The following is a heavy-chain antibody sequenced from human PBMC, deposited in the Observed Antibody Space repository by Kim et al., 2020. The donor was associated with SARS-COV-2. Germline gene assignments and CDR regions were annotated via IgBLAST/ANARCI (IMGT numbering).Heavy chain of an antibody. V-gene: IGHV1-69*13. D-gene: IGHD2-2*02. J-gene: IGHJ6*02. CDR2: IIPIFGTA. CDR1: GGTFSSYA. Sequence: SVKVSCKASGGTFSSYAISWVRQAPGQGLEWMGGIIPIFGTANYARKFQGRVTITADESTSTAYMELSSLRSEDTAVYYCARDGVNIVVVPAAILGYGMDVWGQGTTVTVSS. CDR3: ARDGVNIVVVPAAILGYGMDV.